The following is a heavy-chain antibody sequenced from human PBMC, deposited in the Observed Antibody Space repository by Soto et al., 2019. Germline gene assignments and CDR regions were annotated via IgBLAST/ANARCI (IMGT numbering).Heavy chain of an antibody. D-gene: IGHD6-13*01. Sequence: QVQLVESGGGVVQPGRSLRLSCAASGFTFSSYGMHWVLQAPGKGLEWVAVISYDGSNKYYADSVKGRFTISRDNSKNTLYLQMNSLRAEDTAVYYCAKGQTYSSSWYVDYWGQGTLVTVSS. J-gene: IGHJ4*02. V-gene: IGHV3-30*18. CDR3: AKGQTYSSSWYVDY. CDR1: GFTFSSYG. CDR2: ISYDGSNK.